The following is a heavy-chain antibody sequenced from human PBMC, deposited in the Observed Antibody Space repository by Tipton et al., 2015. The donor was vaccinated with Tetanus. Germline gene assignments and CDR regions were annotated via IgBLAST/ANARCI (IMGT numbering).Heavy chain of an antibody. CDR1: GYTFTSYH. Sequence: QSGAEVKKPGASVKVSCKTSGYTFTSYHMHWVRQAPGQGLDWMGTINPSGGLTGYAQKFQGRLIMTKDTSTSTVYMELNRLTSEDTAVYYCARERGNRGNAFDTWGQGTMVTVSS. D-gene: IGHD3-16*01. CDR3: ARERGNRGNAFDT. CDR2: INPSGGLT. J-gene: IGHJ3*02. V-gene: IGHV1-46*01.